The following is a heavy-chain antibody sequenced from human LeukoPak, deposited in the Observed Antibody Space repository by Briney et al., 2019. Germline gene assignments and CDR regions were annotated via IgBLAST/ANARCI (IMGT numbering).Heavy chain of an antibody. D-gene: IGHD6-13*01. CDR3: ARVGGSSWFPFDP. V-gene: IGHV4-59*01. J-gene: IGHJ5*02. CDR2: IYYSGST. Sequence: PSETLSLTCTVSGGPISSYYWSWIRQPPGKGLEWIGYIYYSGSTNYNPSLKSRVTISVDTSKNQFSLKLSSVTAADTAVYYCARVGGSSWFPFDPWGQGTLVTVSS. CDR1: GGPISSYY.